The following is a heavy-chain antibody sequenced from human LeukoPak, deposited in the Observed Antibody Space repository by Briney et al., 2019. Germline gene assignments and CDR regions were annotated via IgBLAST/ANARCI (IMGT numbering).Heavy chain of an antibody. CDR2: ITGSDDRT. CDR1: GFTFSSAA. V-gene: IGHV3-23*01. J-gene: IGHJ3*02. Sequence: GGSLRPSCAASGFTFSSAAMTWVRQAPGKWLEWVSTITGSDDRTYYADSVKGRFTISRDTSKNTLYLQMNSLRVDDTAVYYCARDPAPATGAFDIWCQGRMVIIS. CDR3: ARDPAPATGAFDI. D-gene: IGHD1-1*01.